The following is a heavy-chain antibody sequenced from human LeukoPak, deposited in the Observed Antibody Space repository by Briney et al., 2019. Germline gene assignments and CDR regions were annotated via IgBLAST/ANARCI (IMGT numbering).Heavy chain of an antibody. CDR2: IIPIFGTA. D-gene: IGHD3-3*01. CDR1: GGTFSSYA. CDR3: ARGDRYYDFWSGYSFSYYYYYMDV. J-gene: IGHJ6*03. V-gene: IGHV1-69*13. Sequence: ASVKVSCRASGGTFSSYAISWVRQAPGQGLEWMGGIIPIFGTANYAQKFQGRVTITADESTSTAYMELSSLRSEDTAVYYCARGDRYYDFWSGYSFSYYYYYMDVWGKGTTVTVSS.